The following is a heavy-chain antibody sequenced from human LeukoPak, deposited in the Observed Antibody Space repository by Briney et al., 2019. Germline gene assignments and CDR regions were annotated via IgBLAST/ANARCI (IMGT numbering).Heavy chain of an antibody. J-gene: IGHJ4*02. CDR3: ARHDSGGWHFDY. CDR1: GGSISSSSYY. D-gene: IGHD6-19*01. Sequence: SETLSLTCTVSGGSISSSSYYWGWIRQPPGKGLEWIGSIYYSGSTYYNPSLKSRVTISVDTSKNQFSLKLSSVTAADTAVYYCARHDSGGWHFDYWGQGTLVTVSS. CDR2: IYYSGST. V-gene: IGHV4-39*01.